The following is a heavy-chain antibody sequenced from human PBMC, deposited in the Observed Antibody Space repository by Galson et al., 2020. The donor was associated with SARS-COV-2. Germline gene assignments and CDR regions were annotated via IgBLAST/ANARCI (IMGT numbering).Heavy chain of an antibody. J-gene: IGHJ4*02. V-gene: IGHV5-51*01. CDR1: GYSFTSYW. D-gene: IGHD3-9*01. Sequence: GESLKISCKGSGYSFTSYWIGWVRQTPGKGLEWMGIIYPGDSETRYSPSFQGQVTISDDKSISTAYLQWSSLKASDTAMYYCARLGWGDILTGDYTALDYWGQGTLVTVSS. CDR3: ARLGWGDILTGDYTALDY. CDR2: IYPGDSET.